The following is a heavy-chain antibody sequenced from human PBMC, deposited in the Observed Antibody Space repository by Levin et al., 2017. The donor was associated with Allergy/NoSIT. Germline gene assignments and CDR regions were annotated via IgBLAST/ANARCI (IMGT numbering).Heavy chain of an antibody. CDR1: GFTFSSYA. Sequence: PGGSLRLSCAASGFTFSSYAMSWVRQAPGKGLEWVSAISGSGGSTYYADSVKGRFTISRDNSKNTLYLQMNSLRAEDTAVYYCAKGLRYYGSGSQSYYYYYMDVWGKGTTVTVSS. D-gene: IGHD3-10*01. CDR3: AKGLRYYGSGSQSYYYYYMDV. V-gene: IGHV3-23*01. J-gene: IGHJ6*03. CDR2: ISGSGGST.